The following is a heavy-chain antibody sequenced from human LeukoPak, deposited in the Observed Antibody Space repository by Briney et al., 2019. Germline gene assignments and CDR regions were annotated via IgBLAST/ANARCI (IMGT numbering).Heavy chain of an antibody. V-gene: IGHV3-23*01. CDR2: ISGSGGST. CDR3: ARTYGDYYYFDY. Sequence: GGSLRLSCAASGFTFSSYAMSWVRQAPGKGLEWVSAISGSGGSTYYADSVKGRFTISRDNSKNTLYLQMNSLRAEDTAVYYCARTYGDYYYFDYWGQGTLVTVSS. CDR1: GFTFSSYA. D-gene: IGHD4-17*01. J-gene: IGHJ4*02.